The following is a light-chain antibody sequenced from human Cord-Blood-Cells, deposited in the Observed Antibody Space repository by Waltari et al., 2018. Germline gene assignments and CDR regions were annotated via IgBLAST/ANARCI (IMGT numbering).Light chain of an antibody. CDR2: EVS. J-gene: IGLJ7*01. Sequence: QSALTQPASVSGSPGQSITISCTGTSSDVGSYNLVSWYQQHPGKAPKLMIYEVSKRPAVVSNRFSGSKSGNTASLTISGLQAEDEADYYCCSYAGSSNAVFGGGTQLTVL. V-gene: IGLV2-23*02. CDR1: SSDVGSYNL. CDR3: CSYAGSSNAV.